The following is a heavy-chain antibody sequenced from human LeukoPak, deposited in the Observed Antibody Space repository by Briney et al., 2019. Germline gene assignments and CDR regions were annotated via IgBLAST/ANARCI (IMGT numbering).Heavy chain of an antibody. CDR3: ARHVRVRYCSSTSCSGDY. V-gene: IGHV4-34*01. D-gene: IGHD2-2*01. Sequence: SETLSLTCAVYGGSFSGYYWSWIRQPPGKGLEWIGEINHSGSTNYNPSLKSRVTISVDTSKNQFSLKLSSVTAADTAVYYCARHVRVRYCSSTSCSGDYWGQGTLVTVSS. J-gene: IGHJ4*02. CDR2: INHSGST. CDR1: GGSFSGYY.